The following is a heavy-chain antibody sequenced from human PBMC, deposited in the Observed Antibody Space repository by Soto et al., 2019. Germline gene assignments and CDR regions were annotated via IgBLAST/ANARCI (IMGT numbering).Heavy chain of an antibody. J-gene: IGHJ4*02. CDR1: RFTSSGYG. D-gene: IGHD6-6*01. CDR2: IWDDGTEQ. V-gene: IGHV3-33*01. CDR3: ARGDRPDFDY. Sequence: GGSLRLSCAASRFTSSGYGMHWVRQAPGKGLEWVAVIWDDGTEQFYADSVKGRFTISRDNSKNTLYLQMNSLRAEDTAIYYCARGDRPDFDYWGQGTLVTVSS.